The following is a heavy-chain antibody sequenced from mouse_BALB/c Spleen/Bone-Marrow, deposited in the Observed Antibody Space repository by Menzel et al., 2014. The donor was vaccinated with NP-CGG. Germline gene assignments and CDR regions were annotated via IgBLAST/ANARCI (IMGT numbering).Heavy chain of an antibody. CDR3: ARMVRSPYGGTMDN. CDR2: LNPSSGRT. V-gene: IGHV1S81*02. J-gene: IGHJ4*01. Sequence: QVQLQQSGAELVKPGASVKLSCRASGYTFTSYWIHWVKQRPGQGLEWIGELNPSSGRTNYNEKFKNKATLTVDKSSSTAYMQLSSLTSEDSAVYYCARMVRSPYGGTMDNWGQGASVTVSS. CDR1: GYTFTSYW. D-gene: IGHD1-2*01.